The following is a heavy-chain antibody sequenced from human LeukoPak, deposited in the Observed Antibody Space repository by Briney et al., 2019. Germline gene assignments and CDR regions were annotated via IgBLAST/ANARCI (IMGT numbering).Heavy chain of an antibody. Sequence: SETLSLTCAVYGGSFSGYYWSWIRQPPGKGLEWIGEINHSGSTNYNPSLKSRVTISVDTSKNQFSLKLSSVTAADTAVYYCARAGLEWELLLWGQGTLVTVSS. CDR2: INHSGST. J-gene: IGHJ4*02. CDR1: GGSFSGYY. D-gene: IGHD1-26*01. V-gene: IGHV4-34*01. CDR3: ARAGLEWELLL.